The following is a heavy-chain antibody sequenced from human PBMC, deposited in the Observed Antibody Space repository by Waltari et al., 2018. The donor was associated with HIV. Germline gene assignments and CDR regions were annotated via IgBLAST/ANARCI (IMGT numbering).Heavy chain of an antibody. D-gene: IGHD1-26*01. J-gene: IGHJ4*02. V-gene: IGHV3-7*01. CDR3: ARRGARIVGAHPFDY. CDR2: IKQDGSEK. CDR1: GFTLSSYW. Sequence: EVQLVESGGGLVQPGGSLRLSCAASGFTLSSYWMTWVRQAPGKGLEWVASIKQDGSEKYYVDSVKGRFTISRDNAKNSLYLQMNSLRAEDTAVYYCARRGARIVGAHPFDYWGQGTLVTVSS.